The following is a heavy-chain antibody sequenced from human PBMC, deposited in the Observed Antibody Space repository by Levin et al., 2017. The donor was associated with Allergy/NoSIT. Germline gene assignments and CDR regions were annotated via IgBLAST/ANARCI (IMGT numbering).Heavy chain of an antibody. CDR3: ATGLYCSSTSCYSGVPKGWFDP. CDR2: FDPEDGET. Sequence: GESLKISCKVSGYTLTELSMHWVRQAPGKGLEWMGGFDPEDGETIYAQKFQGRVTMTEDTSTDTAYMELSSLRSEDTAVYYCATGLYCSSTSCYSGVPKGWFDPWGQGTLVTVSS. V-gene: IGHV1-24*01. D-gene: IGHD2-2*01. CDR1: GYTLTELS. J-gene: IGHJ5*02.